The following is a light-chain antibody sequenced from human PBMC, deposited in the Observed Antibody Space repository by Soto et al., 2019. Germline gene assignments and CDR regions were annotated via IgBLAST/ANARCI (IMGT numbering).Light chain of an antibody. CDR2: GNN. V-gene: IGLV1-40*01. J-gene: IGLJ2*01. CDR1: SSNIGAGYD. Sequence: QSVVTQPPSVSGAPGQRVTISCTGSSSNIGAGYDVHWYQHLPGTAPKLLIYGNNNRPSGVPDRFSGSKSGPSASLAITGLQAEDEAEYYCQSYDSSLSGVIFGGGTKLTVL. CDR3: QSYDSSLSGVI.